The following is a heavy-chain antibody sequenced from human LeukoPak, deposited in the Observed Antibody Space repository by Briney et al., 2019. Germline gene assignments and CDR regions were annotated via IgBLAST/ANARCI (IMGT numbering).Heavy chain of an antibody. CDR3: AREGTAVAGEDYYYGMDV. D-gene: IGHD6-19*01. Sequence: GGSLRLSCAASGFTFSSYGMLWVRQAPGKGLEWVAVISYDGSNKYYADSVKGRFTISRDNSKNTLYLQMNSLRAEDTAVYYCAREGTAVAGEDYYYGMDVWGKGTTVTVSS. CDR1: GFTFSSYG. CDR2: ISYDGSNK. V-gene: IGHV3-30*03. J-gene: IGHJ6*04.